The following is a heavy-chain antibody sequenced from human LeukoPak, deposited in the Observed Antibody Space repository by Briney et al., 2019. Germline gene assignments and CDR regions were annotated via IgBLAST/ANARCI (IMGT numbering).Heavy chain of an antibody. CDR1: GFTFSSYS. J-gene: IGHJ4*02. Sequence: GGSLRLSCAASGFTFSSYSMNWVGQAPGKGREGVSYISSSSSTIYYAGSVKGRFTISRDNAKNSLYLQMNSLRDEDTAVYYCARDPRTVTTYYFDYWGQGTLVTVSS. CDR3: ARDPRTVTTYYFDY. D-gene: IGHD4-17*01. CDR2: ISSSSSTI. V-gene: IGHV3-48*02.